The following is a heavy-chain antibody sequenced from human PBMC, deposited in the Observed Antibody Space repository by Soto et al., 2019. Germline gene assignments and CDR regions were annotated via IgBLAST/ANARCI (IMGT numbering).Heavy chain of an antibody. J-gene: IGHJ4*02. CDR2: IWYDGSNK. CDR1: GFTFSSYG. CDR3: ARGHSSWWYEVSGY. D-gene: IGHD6-13*01. V-gene: IGHV3-33*01. Sequence: QVQLVESGGGVVQPGRSLRLSCAASGFTFSSYGMYWVRQAPGKGLEWVALIWYDGSNKYYADSVKGRFTISRDNSKNTVYLQIYSLRAEDTAMYYCARGHSSWWYEVSGYWGQGSLVTVGS.